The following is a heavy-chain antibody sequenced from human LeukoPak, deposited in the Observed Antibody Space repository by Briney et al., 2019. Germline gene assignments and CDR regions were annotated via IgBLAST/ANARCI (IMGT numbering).Heavy chain of an antibody. Sequence: GGSLRLSCAASGFTFSNYWMSWVRQAPGKGLEWVANINEDASKKYYVDSLKGRFTISRDNGKNSLFLQMDSRRAEDTAVYFCARDQGGYDYPPDYWGQGTLVTVSS. CDR2: INEDASKK. J-gene: IGHJ4*02. V-gene: IGHV3-7*04. CDR3: ARDQGGYDYPPDY. D-gene: IGHD5-12*01. CDR1: GFTFSNYW.